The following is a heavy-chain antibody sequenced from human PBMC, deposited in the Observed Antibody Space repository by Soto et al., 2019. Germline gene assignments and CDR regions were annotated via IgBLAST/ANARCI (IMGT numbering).Heavy chain of an antibody. CDR1: GGSISSYY. V-gene: IGHV4-59*01. D-gene: IGHD6-13*01. CDR3: ARVITIAADSNWFDP. CDR2: IYYSGST. Sequence: PSETLSLTCTVSGGSISSYYWSWIRQPPGKGLEWIGYIYYSGSTNYNPSLKSRVTISVDTSKNQFSLKLSSVTAADTAVYYCARVITIAADSNWFDPWGQGTLVTVSS. J-gene: IGHJ5*02.